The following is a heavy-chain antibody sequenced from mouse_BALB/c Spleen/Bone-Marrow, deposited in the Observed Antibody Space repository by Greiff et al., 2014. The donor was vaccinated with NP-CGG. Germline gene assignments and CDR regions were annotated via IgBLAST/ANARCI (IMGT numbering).Heavy chain of an antibody. CDR3: ARWNGYYAMDY. CDR2: IHYSGGT. Sequence: ESGPALVKPSQSLSLTCTVPGYSITSGYSWHWIRQFPGNTLEWRGYIHYSGGTNYNPSLKSRISITRDTSKNQFFLQLNSVTTEDTATYYCARWNGYYAMDYWGQGTSVTVSS. D-gene: IGHD1-2*01. CDR1: GYSITSGYS. V-gene: IGHV3-1*02. J-gene: IGHJ4*01.